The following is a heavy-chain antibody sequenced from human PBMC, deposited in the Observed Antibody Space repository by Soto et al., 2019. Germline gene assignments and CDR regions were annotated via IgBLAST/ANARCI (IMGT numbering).Heavy chain of an antibody. CDR3: ASNSQYDSSGYPDY. Sequence: PGGSLRLSCAASGFTFSSYGMHLVRQAPGKGLEWVAVIWYDGSNKYYADSVKGRFTISRDNSKNTLYLQMNSLRAEDTAVYYCASNSQYDSSGYPDYWGQGTLVTVSS. V-gene: IGHV3-33*01. CDR2: IWYDGSNK. D-gene: IGHD3-22*01. CDR1: GFTFSSYG. J-gene: IGHJ4*02.